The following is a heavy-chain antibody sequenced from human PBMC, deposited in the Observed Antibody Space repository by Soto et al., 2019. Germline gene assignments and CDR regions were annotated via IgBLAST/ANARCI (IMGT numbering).Heavy chain of an antibody. CDR3: AREAVAGTFDY. J-gene: IGHJ4*02. Sequence: RASVKVSCKASGGTFSSYAISWVRQAPGQGLEWMGGIIPIFGTANYAQKFQGRVTITADKSTSTAYMELSSLRSEDTAVYYCAREAVAGTFDYWGQGTLVTVSS. CDR2: IIPIFGTA. D-gene: IGHD6-19*01. V-gene: IGHV1-69*06. CDR1: GGTFSSYA.